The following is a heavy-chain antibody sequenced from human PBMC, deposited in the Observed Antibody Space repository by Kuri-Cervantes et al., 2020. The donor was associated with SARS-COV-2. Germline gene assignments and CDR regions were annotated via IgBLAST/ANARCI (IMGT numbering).Heavy chain of an antibody. Sequence: SETLSLTCTVSGGSISSSSYYWGWIRQPPGKGLEWIGSIYYSGSTYYNPSLKSRVTISVDTSKNQFSLKLSSVTAADTAVYYCARFRIAATSGNWYFDHWGRGTLVTVSS. CDR1: GGSISSSSYY. D-gene: IGHD6-13*01. J-gene: IGHJ2*01. CDR3: ARFRIAATSGNWYFDH. CDR2: IYYSGST. V-gene: IGHV4-39*01.